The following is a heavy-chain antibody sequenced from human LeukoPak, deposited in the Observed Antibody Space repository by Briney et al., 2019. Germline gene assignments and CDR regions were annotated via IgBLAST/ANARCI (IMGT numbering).Heavy chain of an antibody. D-gene: IGHD6-13*01. CDR3: ADSRWEVDY. J-gene: IGHJ4*02. Sequence: SETLSLTCAVNGGSFIGYYWSWICQPPGKGLEWIGEINHGGSANYNPSLKSRVTISVDTSKNQFSLKLSSVTAADTAVYYCADSRWEVDYWGQGTLVTVSS. CDR1: GGSFIGYY. CDR2: INHGGSA. V-gene: IGHV4-34*01.